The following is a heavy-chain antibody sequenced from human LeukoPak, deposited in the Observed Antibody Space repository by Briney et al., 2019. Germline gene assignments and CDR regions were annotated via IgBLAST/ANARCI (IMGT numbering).Heavy chain of an antibody. D-gene: IGHD6-19*01. CDR2: INDRWGYI. J-gene: IGHJ4*02. V-gene: IGHV3-23*01. Sequence: PGGSLRLSCAASGFTVSMYSIAWVRQAPGKGLEWVSGINDRWGYIQEAGSVKGRFTIASKTSQNTLFLDMNSLRAEDTAVYYCVNERDRGIDVADDFDYWGQGTLVTVSS. CDR3: VNERDRGIDVADDFDY. CDR1: GFTVSMYS.